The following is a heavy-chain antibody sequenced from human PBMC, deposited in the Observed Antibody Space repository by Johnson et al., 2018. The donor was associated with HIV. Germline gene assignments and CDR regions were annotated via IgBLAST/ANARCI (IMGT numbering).Heavy chain of an antibody. CDR2: IYSGGST. Sequence: VQLVESGGGVVRPGGSLRLSCAASGFTFDDYGMSWVRQAPGKGLEWVSVIYSGGSTYYADSVKGRFTISRDNSKNTLDLQMNSLRAEDTAVYYCARDLRNSGWSNGFDVWGQGTMVTVSS. CDR3: ARDLRNSGWSNGFDV. D-gene: IGHD6-19*01. CDR1: GFTFDDYG. J-gene: IGHJ3*01. V-gene: IGHV3-66*01.